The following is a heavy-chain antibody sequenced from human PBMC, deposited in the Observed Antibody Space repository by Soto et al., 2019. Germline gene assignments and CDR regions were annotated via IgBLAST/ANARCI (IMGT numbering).Heavy chain of an antibody. D-gene: IGHD6-13*01. CDR3: ARDPPTIASAGREDN. CDR1: GYTFTSYG. Sequence: QVQLVQSGAEVKKPGASVKVSCKASGYTFTSYGISWVRQAPGQGLEWMGWISAYNGNTNYAQKLQGRVTMTTDTSXXTAYMELRSLRSDDTAVYYCARDPPTIASAGREDNWGQGTLVTVSS. CDR2: ISAYNGNT. V-gene: IGHV1-18*01. J-gene: IGHJ4*02.